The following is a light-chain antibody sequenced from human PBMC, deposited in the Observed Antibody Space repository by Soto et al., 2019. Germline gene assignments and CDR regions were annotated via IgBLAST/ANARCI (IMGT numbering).Light chain of an antibody. CDR2: DAS. Sequence: EIVLTQAPATLSLSPGERATLSCRGSQSISYYVAWYQQKPGQAPRLLIYDASNRATGIPARFSGSGSGTAFTLTISSLETEDFAVYYCQQRRNWLTFGGGTKVEIK. CDR3: QQRRNWLT. V-gene: IGKV3-11*01. J-gene: IGKJ4*01. CDR1: QSISYY.